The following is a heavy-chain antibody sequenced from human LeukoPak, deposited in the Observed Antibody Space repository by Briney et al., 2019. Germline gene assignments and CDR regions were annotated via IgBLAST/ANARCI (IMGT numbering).Heavy chain of an antibody. D-gene: IGHD3-10*01. Sequence: GASVKVSCKASGYTFTSYDINWVRQATGQGLEWMGWMNPNSGNTGYAQKFQGRVTMTRNTSISTAYMELSSLRSEDTAVYYCARAPGFGELSPYYYYGMDVWGQGTTVTVSS. CDR2: MNPNSGNT. V-gene: IGHV1-8*01. CDR3: ARAPGFGELSPYYYYGMDV. CDR1: GYTFTSYD. J-gene: IGHJ6*02.